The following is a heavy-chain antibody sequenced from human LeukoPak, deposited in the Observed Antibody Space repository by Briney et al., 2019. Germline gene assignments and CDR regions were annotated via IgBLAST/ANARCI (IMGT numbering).Heavy chain of an antibody. CDR3: ARDLVDTAIEYFDY. D-gene: IGHD5-18*01. CDR2: ISSSGSTI. V-gene: IGHV3-48*03. CDR1: GFTFSSYE. Sequence: GGSLRLSCAASGFTFSSYEMNWVRQAPGKGLEWVSYISSSGSTIYYADSVKGRFTISRDNAKNSLYLQMNSLRAEDTALCYCARDLVDTAIEYFDYWGQGTLVTVSS. J-gene: IGHJ4*02.